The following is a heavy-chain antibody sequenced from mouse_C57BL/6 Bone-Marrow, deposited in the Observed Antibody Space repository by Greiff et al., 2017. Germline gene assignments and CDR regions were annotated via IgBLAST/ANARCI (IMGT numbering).Heavy chain of an antibody. Sequence: VQLQQSGAELVKPGASVKMSCKASGYTFTSYWLTWVKQRPGQGLEWIGDIYPGSGSTNYNEQFKSKATLTVDTSSSTAYMQLSSLTSEDSAVYYCTRWEYYGSSDYWGQGTTLTVSS. V-gene: IGHV1-55*01. D-gene: IGHD1-1*01. CDR3: TRWEYYGSSDY. CDR1: GYTFTSYW. CDR2: IYPGSGST. J-gene: IGHJ2*01.